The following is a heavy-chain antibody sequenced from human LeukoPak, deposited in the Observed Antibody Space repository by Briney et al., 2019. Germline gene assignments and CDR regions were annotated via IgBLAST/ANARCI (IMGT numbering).Heavy chain of an antibody. CDR2: IYYSGTT. D-gene: IGHD6-13*01. V-gene: IGHV4-59*01. J-gene: IGHJ4*02. Sequence: NPGGSLRLSCAASGFTFSSYAMSWVRQAPGKGLEWIGYIYYSGTTNYNPSLKSRVTISVDTSKNQFSLKLSSVTAADTAVYYCARGVYIAAAQYGYWGQGTLVTVSS. CDR1: GFTFSSYA. CDR3: ARGVYIAAAQYGY.